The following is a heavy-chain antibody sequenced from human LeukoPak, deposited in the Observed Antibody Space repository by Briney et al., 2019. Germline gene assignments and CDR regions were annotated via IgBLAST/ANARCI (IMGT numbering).Heavy chain of an antibody. CDR3: GILTLSPG. J-gene: IGHJ4*02. V-gene: IGHV3-30*02. CDR1: GFTFTDYL. Sequence: GGSLRLSCAASGFTFTDYLMTWVRQAPGKGLEWVAYIQNDGSNEQYADSVKGRFSISRDSSKNILYLQMNSLRVEDTAVYYCGILTLSPGWGQGTLVTVSS. CDR2: IQNDGSNE. D-gene: IGHD2-8*01.